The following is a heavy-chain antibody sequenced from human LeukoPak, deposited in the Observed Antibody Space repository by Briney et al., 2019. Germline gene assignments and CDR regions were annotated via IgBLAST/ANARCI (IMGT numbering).Heavy chain of an antibody. CDR3: ARDRGGLGSVFDY. CDR1: GFTVSSNY. V-gene: IGHV3-53*01. Sequence: PGGSLRLSCAASGFTVSSNYMRWVRQAPGKGLEWVSVIYSGGSTYYEDSVKGRFTITRDNSKNMVYLQMNSLTAEDTAVYYCARDRGGLGSVFDYWGQGTLVTVSS. D-gene: IGHD3-10*01. J-gene: IGHJ4*02. CDR2: IYSGGST.